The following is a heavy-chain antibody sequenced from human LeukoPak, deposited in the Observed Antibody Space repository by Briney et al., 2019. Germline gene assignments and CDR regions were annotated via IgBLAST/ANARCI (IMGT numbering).Heavy chain of an antibody. Sequence: PSETLSLTCTVSGGSISSHYWSWIRQPPGKGLEWIGYIYYSGSSKYNPSLKSRVTISVDTSKNQFSLKLSSVTAADTAVYYCARLYDSSGYTNWLDPWGQGILVTVSS. CDR1: GGSISSHY. CDR3: ARLYDSSGYTNWLDP. J-gene: IGHJ5*02. V-gene: IGHV4-59*11. CDR2: IYYSGSS. D-gene: IGHD3-22*01.